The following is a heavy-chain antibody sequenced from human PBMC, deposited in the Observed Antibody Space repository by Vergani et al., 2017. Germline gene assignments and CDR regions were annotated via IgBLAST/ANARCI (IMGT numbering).Heavy chain of an antibody. V-gene: IGHV3-7*01. CDR1: GFTFGDYY. CDR2: IKRDGTET. D-gene: IGHD4-23*01. CDR3: ARVTVGRGLDY. J-gene: IGHJ4*02. Sequence: EVQLLESGGDLVQPGGSLRLSCAASGFTFGDYYMAWIRLAPGKGLDWVASIKRDGTETFYVDSVKGRFTISRDNAKTTLYLQMNSLRDEDTAVYYCARVTVGRGLDYWGQGTLVTVSS.